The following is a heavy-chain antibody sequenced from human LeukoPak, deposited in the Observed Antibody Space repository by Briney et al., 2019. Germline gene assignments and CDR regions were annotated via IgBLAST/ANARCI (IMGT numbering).Heavy chain of an antibody. Sequence: PGGSLRLSCAASGFTFSSYAMSWVRQAPGKGLEWVSAISGSGGSTYYADSVKGRFPISRDNSKNTLYLQMNSLRAEDTAVYYCAKDSAVELGFDPWGQGTLVTVSS. D-gene: IGHD1-7*01. CDR1: GFTFSSYA. CDR2: ISGSGGST. J-gene: IGHJ5*02. CDR3: AKDSAVELGFDP. V-gene: IGHV3-23*01.